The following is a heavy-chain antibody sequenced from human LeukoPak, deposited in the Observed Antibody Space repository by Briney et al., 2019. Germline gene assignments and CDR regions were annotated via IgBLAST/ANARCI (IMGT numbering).Heavy chain of an antibody. D-gene: IGHD5-18*01. J-gene: IGHJ4*02. V-gene: IGHV4-38-2*01. CDR3: AVKRAYTFWFAD. Sequence: SETMSLTCDVSGYSISSGFYWGWIRQPPGKGLEWIGSIYHSGSTYYKPSLKSRATISVDTSKNRFSLKLTSVTAADTATYYCAVKRAYTFWFADWGQGALVTVSS. CDR1: GYSISSGFY. CDR2: IYHSGST.